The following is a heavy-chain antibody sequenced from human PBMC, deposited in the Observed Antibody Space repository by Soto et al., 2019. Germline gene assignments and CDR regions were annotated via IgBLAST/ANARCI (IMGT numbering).Heavy chain of an antibody. CDR1: GGSISSYY. D-gene: IGHD3-9*01. CDR3: AGVGDWVYYFDY. V-gene: IGHV4-59*01. CDR2: IYYSGST. Sequence: SETLSLTCTVSGGSISSYYWSWIRQPPGKGLEWIGYIYYSGSTNYNPSLKSRVTISVDTSKNQFSLKLSSVTAADTAVYYCAGVGDWVYYFDYWGQGTLVTVSS. J-gene: IGHJ4*02.